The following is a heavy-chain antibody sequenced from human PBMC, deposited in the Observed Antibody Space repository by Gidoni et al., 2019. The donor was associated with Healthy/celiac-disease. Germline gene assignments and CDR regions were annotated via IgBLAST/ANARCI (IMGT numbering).Heavy chain of an antibody. CDR3: ARVGGDYGGAFDI. V-gene: IGHV3-21*01. D-gene: IGHD4-17*01. J-gene: IGHJ3*02. CDR1: GLTSSSYS. CDR2: ISSSSSYI. Sequence: EVQLVESGGGLVKPGGSRRRSCAAAGLTSSSYSMNWVRQAPGKGLEWVSSISSSSSYIYYADSVKGRFTISRDNAKNSLYLQMNSLRAEDTAVYYCARVGGDYGGAFDIWGQGTMVTVSS.